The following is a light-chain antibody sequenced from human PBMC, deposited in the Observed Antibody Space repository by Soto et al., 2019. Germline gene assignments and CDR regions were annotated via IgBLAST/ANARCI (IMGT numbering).Light chain of an antibody. CDR3: QQYNSYSPLT. V-gene: IGKV1-5*01. Sequence: DIQMTQSPSTLSASVGDRVTITCRASQSISSWLAWYQQKPRKAPKLLIYDASSLESGVPSRFSGSGSGTEFTLTISSLQPDDFATYYCQQYNSYSPLTFGQGTKVEIK. J-gene: IGKJ1*01. CDR1: QSISSW. CDR2: DAS.